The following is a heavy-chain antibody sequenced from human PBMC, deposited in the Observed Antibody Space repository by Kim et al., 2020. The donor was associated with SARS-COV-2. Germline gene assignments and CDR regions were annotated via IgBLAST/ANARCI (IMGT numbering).Heavy chain of an antibody. CDR1: GGSISSGDFY. CDR3: ARQSGPYSSSWFDY. D-gene: IGHD6-13*01. V-gene: IGHV4-39*01. Sequence: SETLSLTCTVSGGSISSGDFYWGWIRQPPGKGLEWIGSIYYSGSTSYNPSLMSRVTVSVDASKNHFSLKVNSVTAADTAVYFCARQSGPYSSSWFDYWGQGTLVTVSS. J-gene: IGHJ4*02. CDR2: IYYSGST.